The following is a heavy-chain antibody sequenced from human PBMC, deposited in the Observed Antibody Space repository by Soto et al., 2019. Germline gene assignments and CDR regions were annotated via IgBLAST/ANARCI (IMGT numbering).Heavy chain of an antibody. D-gene: IGHD3-22*01. CDR2: IIPIFGTA. CDR3: ARDRNYYDSSGYSPFDY. CDR1: GGTFSSYA. J-gene: IGHJ4*02. Sequence: SVKVSCKASGGTFSSYAISWVRQAPGQGLEWMGGIIPIFGTANYAQKFQGRVTITADESTSTAYMELSSLGSEDTAVYYCARDRNYYDSSGYSPFDYWGQGTLVTVSS. V-gene: IGHV1-69*13.